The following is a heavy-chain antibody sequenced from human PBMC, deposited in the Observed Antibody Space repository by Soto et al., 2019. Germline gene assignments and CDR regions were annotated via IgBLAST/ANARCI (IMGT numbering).Heavy chain of an antibody. V-gene: IGHV4-31*11. CDR2: IYYSGST. J-gene: IGHJ4*02. CDR3: ARGGLYDSSGYHLAEDYFDY. CDR1: GFSISSGGYY. D-gene: IGHD3-22*01. Sequence: PXETLSLTCAVSGFSISSGGYYWSWIRQHPGKGLEWIGYIYYSGSTYYNPSLKSRVTISVDTSKNQISLKLSSVTAADTAVYYCARGGLYDSSGYHLAEDYFDYWGQGPLVTVSS.